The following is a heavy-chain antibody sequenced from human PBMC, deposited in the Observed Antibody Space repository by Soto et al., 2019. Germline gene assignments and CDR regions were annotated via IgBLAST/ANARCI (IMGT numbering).Heavy chain of an antibody. CDR3: VSRFFDGDNSAIYFEY. J-gene: IGHJ4*02. V-gene: IGHV3-74*01. D-gene: IGHD4-17*01. CDR1: GFTFSSYW. CDR2: INSDGSST. Sequence: GGSLILSCAASGFTFSSYWMHWVRQAPGKGLVWVSRINSDGSSTSYADSVKGRFTISRDNAKNKLYLQMNSLRVEDTAVYYCVSRFFDGDNSAIYFEYWGQGTQVTVSS.